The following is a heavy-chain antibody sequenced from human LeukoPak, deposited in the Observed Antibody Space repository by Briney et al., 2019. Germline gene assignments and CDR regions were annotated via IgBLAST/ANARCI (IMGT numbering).Heavy chain of an antibody. CDR1: GGSISSYY. Sequence: PSETLSLTCTVSGGSISSYYWSWIGQPPGEGLEWSGYIYYSGSTNYNPSLTSRVTISVDTSKNHFSLTLSSVTAADTAVYYCARSGLRSLGAFDIWGQGTMVTVSS. D-gene: IGHD1-26*01. CDR2: IYYSGST. J-gene: IGHJ3*02. CDR3: ARSGLRSLGAFDI. V-gene: IGHV4-59*01.